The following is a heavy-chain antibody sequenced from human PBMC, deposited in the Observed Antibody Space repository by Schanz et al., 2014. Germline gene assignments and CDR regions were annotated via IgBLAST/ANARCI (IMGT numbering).Heavy chain of an antibody. Sequence: QVHLVQSGSELKKPGASVKVSCKASGYTFTSNALNWVRQAPGQGLEWMGWINTNTGNPTYARGFTGRFAFSLDTSVRTAFLQISSLKAEDTAVYYYAIEAPYGGHYFDFWGQGTLVTVSS. CDR3: AIEAPYGGHYFDF. CDR2: INTNTGNP. D-gene: IGHD3-16*01. V-gene: IGHV7-4-1*02. J-gene: IGHJ4*02. CDR1: GYTFTSNA.